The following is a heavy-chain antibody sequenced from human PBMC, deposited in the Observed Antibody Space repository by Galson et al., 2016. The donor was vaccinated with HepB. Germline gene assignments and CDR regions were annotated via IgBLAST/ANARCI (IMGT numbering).Heavy chain of an antibody. CDR1: GFPLLTNGVG. Sequence: PALVKPTQTLTLACTFSGFPLLTNGVGVGWIRQTPGQALEWLALIYWDDDQRYSPPLRSRLTITKDIRKNQVVLTMTDIDPVDAGTFYCARLTWRGRDSRGNLFLFDYWGQGIRVTVSS. V-gene: IGHV2-5*02. J-gene: IGHJ4*02. D-gene: IGHD4-23*01. CDR2: IYWDDDQ. CDR3: ARLTWRGRDSRGNLFLFDY.